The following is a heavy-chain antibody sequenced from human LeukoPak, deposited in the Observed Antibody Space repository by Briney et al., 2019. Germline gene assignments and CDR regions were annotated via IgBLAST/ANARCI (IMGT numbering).Heavy chain of an antibody. Sequence: SETLSLTCTVSGGSISSGSYYWGWIRQPAGKGLEWIGRIYTSGSTKYNPSLKSRVTISLDTSKNQFSLKVSPVTAADTAMYYCATTRWTSERGGFDYWGQGTLVTVSS. CDR1: GGSISSGSYY. D-gene: IGHD1-1*01. CDR2: IYTSGST. CDR3: ATTRWTSERGGFDY. V-gene: IGHV4-61*02. J-gene: IGHJ4*02.